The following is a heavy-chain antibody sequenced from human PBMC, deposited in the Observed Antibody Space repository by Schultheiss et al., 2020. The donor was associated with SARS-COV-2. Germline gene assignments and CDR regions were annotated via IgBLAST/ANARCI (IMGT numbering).Heavy chain of an antibody. CDR1: GGSISSSSYY. CDR2: IYYSGST. V-gene: IGHV4-39*01. Sequence: SETLSLTCTVSGGSISSSSYYWGWIRQPPGKGLEWIGSIYYSGSTYYNPSLKSRVTISVDTSKNQFSLKLSSVTAADTAVYYCARAGAITGTTSLFDYWGQGTLVTVSS. J-gene: IGHJ4*02. CDR3: ARAGAITGTTSLFDY. D-gene: IGHD1-7*01.